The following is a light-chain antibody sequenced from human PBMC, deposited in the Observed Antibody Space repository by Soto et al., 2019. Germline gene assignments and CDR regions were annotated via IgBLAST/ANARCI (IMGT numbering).Light chain of an antibody. CDR1: QSLNGN. Sequence: EIVMTQSPATLSVSPGERATLSCRASQSLNGNLAWYQQKPGQGPRLLIYGASTRATGIPARFSGSGSGTEFTLTISGLQSEDFAVYHCQQYNKWPLTFGGGTKVEIK. J-gene: IGKJ4*01. CDR2: GAS. CDR3: QQYNKWPLT. V-gene: IGKV3-15*01.